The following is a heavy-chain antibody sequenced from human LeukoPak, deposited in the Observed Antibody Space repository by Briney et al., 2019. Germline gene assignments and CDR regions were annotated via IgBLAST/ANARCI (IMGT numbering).Heavy chain of an antibody. CDR2: INHSGST. Sequence: KPSETLSLTGAVYGGSFSGYYWSWIRQPPGKGLEWIGEINHSGSTNYNPSLKSRVTISVDTSKNQFSLKLSSVTAADTAVYYCARVRLSVWDIDYWGQGTLVTVSS. V-gene: IGHV4-34*01. J-gene: IGHJ4*02. CDR3: ARVRLSVWDIDY. CDR1: GGSFSGYY. D-gene: IGHD1-26*01.